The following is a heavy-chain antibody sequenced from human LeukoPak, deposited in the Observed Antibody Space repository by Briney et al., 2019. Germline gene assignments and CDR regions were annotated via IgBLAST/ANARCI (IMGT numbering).Heavy chain of an antibody. D-gene: IGHD2-2*01. CDR2: INPSGGST. CDR3: ARDSHCSSTSCYSGSVYWFDP. Sequence: GASVKVSCKASGYTFTSYYMHWVRQAPGQGLEWMGIINPSGGSTSYAQKFQGRVTMTRDTSTSTVYMKLSSLRSEDTAVYYCARDSHCSSTSCYSGSVYWFDPWGQGTLVTVSS. J-gene: IGHJ5*02. V-gene: IGHV1-46*01. CDR1: GYTFTSYY.